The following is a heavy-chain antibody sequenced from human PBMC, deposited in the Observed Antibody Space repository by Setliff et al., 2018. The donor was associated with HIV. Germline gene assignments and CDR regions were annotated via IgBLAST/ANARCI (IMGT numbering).Heavy chain of an antibody. V-gene: IGHV3-53*01. D-gene: IGHD6-19*01. CDR2: MYSGGST. J-gene: IGHJ3*02. CDR1: GFIFSNYW. CDR3: ARDPPGIAVAGTDI. Sequence: GGSLRLSCAASGFIFSNYWMSWVRQAPGKGLEWVSIMYSGGSTYYADSVKGRFTISRDNSKNTLYLQMKTLRVEDTAVYYCARDPPGIAVAGTDIWGQGTMVTVSS.